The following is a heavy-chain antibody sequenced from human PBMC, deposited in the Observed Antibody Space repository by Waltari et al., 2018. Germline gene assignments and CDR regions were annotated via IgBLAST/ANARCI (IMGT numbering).Heavy chain of an antibody. D-gene: IGHD3-10*01. V-gene: IGHV1-3*01. J-gene: IGHJ2*01. CDR3: VAGGRFNWYFDL. CDR1: GYTFTSYA. CDR2: INAGNGNT. Sequence: QVQLVQSGAEVKKPGASVKVSCKASGYTFTSYAMHWVRQAPGQRLEWMGWINAGNGNTKDSQKFQGRVTITRDTSASTAYMELSSLRSEDTAVYYCVAGGRFNWYFDLWGRGTLVTVSS.